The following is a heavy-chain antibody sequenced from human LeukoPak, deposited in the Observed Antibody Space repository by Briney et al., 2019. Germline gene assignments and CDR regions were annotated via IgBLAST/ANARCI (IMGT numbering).Heavy chain of an antibody. Sequence: GRSLRLSCAASGFTFDDYAMSWVRQAPGKGLEWVSAISGSGGSTYYADSVKGRFTISRDNSKNTLNLQMNSLRAEDTAVYYCAKRAAVAVATSGAFDYWGQGTLVTVSS. J-gene: IGHJ4*02. CDR1: GFTFDDYA. CDR3: AKRAAVAVATSGAFDY. V-gene: IGHV3-23*01. CDR2: ISGSGGST. D-gene: IGHD6-19*01.